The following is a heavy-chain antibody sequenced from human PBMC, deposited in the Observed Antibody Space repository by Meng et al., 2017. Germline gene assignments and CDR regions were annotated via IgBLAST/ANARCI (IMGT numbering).Heavy chain of an antibody. CDR1: GYTFTSYE. Sequence: QVKRVRSGARGKKPWASVKGSCKASGYTFTSYEINWVRQATGQGLEWMGWMNPNSGNTGYAQKFQGRVTMTRNTSISTAYMELSSLRSEDTAVYYCARVRGSGSLGIFDYWGQGTLVTVSS. J-gene: IGHJ4*02. CDR3: ARVRGSGSLGIFDY. V-gene: IGHV1-8*01. CDR2: MNPNSGNT. D-gene: IGHD3-10*01.